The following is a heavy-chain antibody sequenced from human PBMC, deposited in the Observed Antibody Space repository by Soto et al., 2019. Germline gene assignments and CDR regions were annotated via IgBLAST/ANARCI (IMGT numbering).Heavy chain of an antibody. CDR3: ARDPGDYDDKNYYYGMDV. CDR2: IWYDGSNK. J-gene: IGHJ6*02. V-gene: IGHV3-33*01. D-gene: IGHD4-17*01. CDR1: GFTFSSYG. Sequence: GSLRLSCAASGFTFSSYGMHWVRQAPGKGLEWVAVIWYDGSNKYYADSVKGRFTISRDNSKNTLYLQMNSLRAEDTAVYYCARDPGDYDDKNYYYGMDVWGQMTTVTVSS.